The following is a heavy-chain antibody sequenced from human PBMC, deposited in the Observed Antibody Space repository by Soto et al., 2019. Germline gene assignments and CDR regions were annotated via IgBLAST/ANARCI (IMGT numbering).Heavy chain of an antibody. CDR1: GFTFSSYA. CDR3: AKRVRLSIAARPTFYYYGMDV. CDR2: ISGSGGST. D-gene: IGHD6-6*01. J-gene: IGHJ6*02. Sequence: GGSLRLSCAASGFTFSSYAMSWVRQAPGKGLEWVSAISGSGGSTYYADSVKGRFTISRDNSKNTLFLQMNSLRAEDTAVYYCAKRVRLSIAARPTFYYYGMDVWGQGTTVTVSS. V-gene: IGHV3-23*01.